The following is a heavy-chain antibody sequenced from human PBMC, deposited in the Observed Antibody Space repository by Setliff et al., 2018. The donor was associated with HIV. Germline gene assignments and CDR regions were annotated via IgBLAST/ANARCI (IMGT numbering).Heavy chain of an antibody. V-gene: IGHV1-18*01. D-gene: IGHD1-26*01. Sequence: GASVKVSCKASGYTFTTYGISWVRQAPGQGLEWMGWISGYNGITNYAQKLQGRVTMTTDTSTSTVYMELSSLRSDDTAVYYCARGTRVGANDAFDIWGQGTMVTVSS. CDR2: ISGYNGIT. CDR1: GYTFTTYG. J-gene: IGHJ3*02. CDR3: ARGTRVGANDAFDI.